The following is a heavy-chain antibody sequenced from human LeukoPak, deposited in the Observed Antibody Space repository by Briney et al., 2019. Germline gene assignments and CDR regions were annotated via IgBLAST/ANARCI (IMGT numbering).Heavy chain of an antibody. CDR1: GGSISSYY. V-gene: IGHV4-59*01. D-gene: IGHD2-15*01. CDR2: IYYSGST. CDR3: ARGSRELYYFDC. J-gene: IGHJ4*02. Sequence: SETLSLTCTVSGGSISSYYWSWIRQPPGKGLEWIGYIYYSGSTKYNPSLKSRVTISVDASKTQFSLKLNSVTAADTAVYYCARGSRELYYFDCWGQGTLVTVSS.